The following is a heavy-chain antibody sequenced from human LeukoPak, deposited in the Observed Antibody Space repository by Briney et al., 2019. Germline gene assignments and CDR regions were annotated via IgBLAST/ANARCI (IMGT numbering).Heavy chain of an antibody. V-gene: IGHV5-51*01. CDR2: IYPGDSDT. D-gene: IGHD2-2*02. CDR1: GYTFVSYW. Sequence: GESLKISCEASGYTFVSYWIAWVRQDPGKGLEWMGIIYPGDSDTRYSPSFQGQVTISADKSISTAYLQWSSLKASDTAMYYCARPASFDCSSTSCYTRHDAFDIWGQGTMVTVSS. CDR3: ARPASFDCSSTSCYTRHDAFDI. J-gene: IGHJ3*02.